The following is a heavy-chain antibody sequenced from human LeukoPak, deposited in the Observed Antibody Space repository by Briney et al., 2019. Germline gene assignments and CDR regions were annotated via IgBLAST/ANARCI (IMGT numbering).Heavy chain of an antibody. J-gene: IGHJ4*02. CDR2: IYSGGST. D-gene: IGHD5-24*01. Sequence: QPGGSLRLSCAASGFTVSSNYMSWVRQAPGKGLEWVSVIYSGGSTYYADSVKGRFTISRDNSKNTLYLQMNSPRAEDTAVYHCAREYQRWLQYWGQGTLVTVSS. V-gene: IGHV3-66*01. CDR3: AREYQRWLQY. CDR1: GFTVSSNY.